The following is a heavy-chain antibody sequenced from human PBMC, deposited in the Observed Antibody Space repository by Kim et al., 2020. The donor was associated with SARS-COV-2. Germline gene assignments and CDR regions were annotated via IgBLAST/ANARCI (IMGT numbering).Heavy chain of an antibody. Sequence: SETLSLTCAVSGDYISNSNWWNWVRQPPGKGLEWIGEIHHSGSTNYNQSLKSRVAISVDKSKNQFSLTVSSVAAADTAVYYCARVGPYYSYGMDVWGQGTMVTVSS. CDR3: ARVGPYYSYGMDV. CDR2: IHHSGST. J-gene: IGHJ6*02. CDR1: GDYISNSNW. V-gene: IGHV4-4*02.